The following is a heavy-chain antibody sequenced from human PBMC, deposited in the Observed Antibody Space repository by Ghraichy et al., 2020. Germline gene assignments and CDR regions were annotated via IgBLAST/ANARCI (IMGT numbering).Heavy chain of an antibody. CDR1: GFTFSSYS. V-gene: IGHV3-48*02. J-gene: IGHJ6*02. CDR2: ISSSSSTI. Sequence: GESLNISCAASGFTFSSYSMNWVRQAPGKGLEWVSYISSSSSTIYYADSVKGRFTISRDNAKNSLYLQMNSLRDEDTAVYYCARDEPSDIYYYYGMDVWGQGTTVTVSS. CDR3: ARDEPSDIYYYYGMDV. D-gene: IGHD1-14*01.